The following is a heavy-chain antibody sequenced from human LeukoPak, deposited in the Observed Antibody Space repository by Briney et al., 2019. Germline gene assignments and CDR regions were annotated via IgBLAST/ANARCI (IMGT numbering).Heavy chain of an antibody. CDR1: GGSISSYY. CDR3: ARGGYGGNSDLYYYMDV. Sequence: PSETLSLTCTVSGGSISSYYWSWIRQPPGKGLEWIGYIYYSGSTNYNPSPKSRVTISVDTSKNQFSLKLSSVTAADTAVYYCARGGYGGNSDLYYYMDVWGKGTTVTISS. V-gene: IGHV4-59*01. D-gene: IGHD4-23*01. CDR2: IYYSGST. J-gene: IGHJ6*03.